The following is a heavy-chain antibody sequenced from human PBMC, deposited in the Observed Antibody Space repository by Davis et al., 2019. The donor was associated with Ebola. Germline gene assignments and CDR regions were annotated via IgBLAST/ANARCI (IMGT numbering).Heavy chain of an antibody. V-gene: IGHV4-59*08. D-gene: IGHD3-3*01. J-gene: IGHJ6*04. CDR1: GGSINNNY. CDR3: TRRDFGMIMDV. CDR2: VYYTGST. Sequence: PGGSLRLSCTVSGGSINNNYWSWIRQPPGKGLEWIGYVYYTGSTNYNSSLKSRVTISVDTSKNQISLKLSSVTAADTAVYYCTRRDFGMIMDVWGKGTTVTVSS.